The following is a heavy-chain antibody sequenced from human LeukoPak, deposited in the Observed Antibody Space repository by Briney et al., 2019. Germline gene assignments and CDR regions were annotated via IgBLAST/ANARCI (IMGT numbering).Heavy chain of an antibody. CDR1: GFTFSSYA. V-gene: IGHV3-30*01. Sequence: GRSLRLSCAASGFTFSSYAMHWVRQAPGKGLEWVAVISYDGSNKYYADSVKGRFTISRDNSKNTLYLQMNSLRAEDTAVYYCAGAQYSSSSYFDYWGQGTLVTVSS. J-gene: IGHJ4*02. CDR3: AGAQYSSSSYFDY. D-gene: IGHD6-6*01. CDR2: ISYDGSNK.